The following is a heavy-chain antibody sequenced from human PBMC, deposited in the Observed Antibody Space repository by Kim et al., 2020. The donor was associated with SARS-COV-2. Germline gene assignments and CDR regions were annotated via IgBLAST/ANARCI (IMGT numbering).Heavy chain of an antibody. V-gene: IGHV3-66*01. J-gene: IGHJ4*02. D-gene: IGHD1-26*01. CDR2: GTT. Sequence: GTTYYADAMKGRVTVSRDESTNTLYLQMDSLRVEDTGVYYCARGIVTATDQWGQGTLVTVSS. CDR3: ARGIVTATDQ.